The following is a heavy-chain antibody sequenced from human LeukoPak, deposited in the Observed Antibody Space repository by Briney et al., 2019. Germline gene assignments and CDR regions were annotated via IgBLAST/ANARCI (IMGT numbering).Heavy chain of an antibody. D-gene: IGHD2/OR15-2a*01. CDR1: GFTVSSNY. J-gene: IGHJ6*02. CDR3: AKVYQGDYYDMDV. Sequence: GGSLRFSCAASGFTVSSNYMSWVRQAPGNGLEWVSAISGSGGSTYYADSVKGRFTISRDNSKNTLYLQMNSLRAEDTAVYYCAKVYQGDYYDMDVWGQGTTVTVSS. CDR2: ISGSGGST. V-gene: IGHV3-23*01.